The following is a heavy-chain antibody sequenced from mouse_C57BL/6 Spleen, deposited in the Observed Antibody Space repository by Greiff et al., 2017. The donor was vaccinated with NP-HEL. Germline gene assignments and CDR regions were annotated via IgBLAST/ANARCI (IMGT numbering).Heavy chain of an antibody. CDR2: INPSNGGT. CDR1: GYTFTSYW. V-gene: IGHV1-53*01. CDR3: ARGTLRRGDYYAMDY. J-gene: IGHJ4*01. D-gene: IGHD1-2*01. Sequence: VQLQQPGTELVKPGASVKLSCKASGYTFTSYWMHWVKQRPGQGLEWIGNINPSNGGTNYNEKFKSKATLTVDKSSSTAYMQLSSLTSEDSAVYYCARGTLRRGDYYAMDYWGQGTSVTVSS.